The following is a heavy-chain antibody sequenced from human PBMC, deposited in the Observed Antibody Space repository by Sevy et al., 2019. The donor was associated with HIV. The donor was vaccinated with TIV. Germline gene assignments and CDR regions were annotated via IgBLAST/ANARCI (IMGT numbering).Heavy chain of an antibody. CDR1: GGSFSGYY. CDR2: INHSGST. J-gene: IGHJ3*02. D-gene: IGHD3-9*01. CDR3: ARARADILTGYSDAFDI. Sequence: ETLSLTCAVYGGSFSGYYWNWIRQPPGKGLEWIGQINHSGSTNYNPSRKSRVTISVDTSKNQFSLRLSSVTAADTAVYYCARARADILTGYSDAFDIWGQGTMVTVSS. V-gene: IGHV4-34*01.